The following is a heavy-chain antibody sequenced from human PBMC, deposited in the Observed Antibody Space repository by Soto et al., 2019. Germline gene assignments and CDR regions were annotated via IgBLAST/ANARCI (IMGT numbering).Heavy chain of an antibody. V-gene: IGHV1-2*02. CDR2: INPNSGGT. J-gene: IGHJ4*02. D-gene: IGHD1-26*01. Sequence: GASVKVSCKASGYTFTGYYMHWVRQAPGQGLEWMGWINPNSGGTNYAQKFQGRVTMTRDTSISTAYMELSRLRSDDTAVYYRARAPRIVGATTDLDYWGQGTLVTVSS. CDR1: GYTFTGYY. CDR3: ARAPRIVGATTDLDY.